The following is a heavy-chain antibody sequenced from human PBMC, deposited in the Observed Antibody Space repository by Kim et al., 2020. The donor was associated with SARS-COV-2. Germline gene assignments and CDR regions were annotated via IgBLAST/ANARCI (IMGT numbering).Heavy chain of an antibody. CDR2: INPSGGST. D-gene: IGHD3-9*01. J-gene: IGHJ6*02. V-gene: IGHV1-46*01. CDR3: ARDLVLEDDILTGYGMDV. Sequence: ASVKVSCKASGYTFTSYYMHWVRQAPGQGLEWMGIINPSGGSTSYAQKFQGRVTMTRDTSTSTVYMELSSLRSEDTAVYYCARDLVLEDDILTGYGMDVWGQGTTVTVSS. CDR1: GYTFTSYY.